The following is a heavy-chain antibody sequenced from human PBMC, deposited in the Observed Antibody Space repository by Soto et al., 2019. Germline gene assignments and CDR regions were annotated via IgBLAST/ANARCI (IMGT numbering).Heavy chain of an antibody. Sequence: EVQLVESGGGLVQPGESLRLSCAASGFSFNNYYMHWVHQAPGTGLVWVSRINGEGTITSYADSVKGRFTISRDNAKNTLYLQMNSLRAEDAAVYYCTRGGAVAAVDIWGQGTMVTVSS. V-gene: IGHV3-74*01. CDR1: GFSFNNYY. CDR2: INGEGTIT. CDR3: TRGGAVAAVDI. D-gene: IGHD6-19*01. J-gene: IGHJ3*02.